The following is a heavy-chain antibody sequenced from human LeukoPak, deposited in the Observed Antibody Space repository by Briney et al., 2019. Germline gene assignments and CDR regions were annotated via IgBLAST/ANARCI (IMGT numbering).Heavy chain of an antibody. CDR1: RYTFNIYG. D-gene: IGHD3-16*01. Sequence: ASVKVSRKASRYTFNIYGFSWVRQAPGQGLEWMGWISGYNGNTNYAQKLQGRVTMTTDTSTSTAYMELRSLTSDDTAVYYCARGRGEVPNYFDNWGQGTLVTVSS. J-gene: IGHJ4*02. V-gene: IGHV1-18*01. CDR2: ISGYNGNT. CDR3: ARGRGEVPNYFDN.